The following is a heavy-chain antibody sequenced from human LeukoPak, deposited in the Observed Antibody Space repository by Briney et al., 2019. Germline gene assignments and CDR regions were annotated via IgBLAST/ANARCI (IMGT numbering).Heavy chain of an antibody. J-gene: IGHJ4*02. D-gene: IGHD6-13*01. V-gene: IGHV4-39*01. CDR2: IYYTGST. Sequence: SETLSLTCTVSGGSISSSSYYWGWIRQPPGKGLEWIGSIYYTGSTYYNPSLKSRVTISVDTSKNQFSLQLNSVTAADTAVYYCARHGIAVVGTGFDYWGQGTLVTVSS. CDR1: GGSISSSSYY. CDR3: ARHGIAVVGTGFDY.